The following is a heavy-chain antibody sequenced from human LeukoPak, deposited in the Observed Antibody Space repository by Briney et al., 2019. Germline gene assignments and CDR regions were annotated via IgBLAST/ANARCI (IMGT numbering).Heavy chain of an antibody. CDR2: IYTSGST. J-gene: IGHJ4*02. Sequence: SETLSLTCTVSGGSISSYYWSWIRQPAGKGLEWIGRIYTSGSTNYNPSLKSRVTMSVDTSKNQFSLKLSSVTAADTAVYYCAKDSQSYGSGSYYPFDYWGQGTLVTVSS. CDR3: AKDSQSYGSGSYYPFDY. D-gene: IGHD3-10*01. CDR1: GGSISSYY. V-gene: IGHV4-4*07.